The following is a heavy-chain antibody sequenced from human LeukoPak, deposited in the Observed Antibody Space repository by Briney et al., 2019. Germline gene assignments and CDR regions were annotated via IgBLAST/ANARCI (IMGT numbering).Heavy chain of an antibody. D-gene: IGHD2-15*01. CDR3: ARTRYCSGGNCYLDY. J-gene: IGHJ4*02. CDR1: EFTFNIYW. Sequence: GGSLRLSCAASEFTFNIYWMSWVRQATGKGLEWVANIKQDGSEKYYVDSVKGRSTISRDNAKNSLYLQMNSLRAEDTAIYYCARTRYCSGGNCYLDYWGQGTLVTVSS. V-gene: IGHV3-7*01. CDR2: IKQDGSEK.